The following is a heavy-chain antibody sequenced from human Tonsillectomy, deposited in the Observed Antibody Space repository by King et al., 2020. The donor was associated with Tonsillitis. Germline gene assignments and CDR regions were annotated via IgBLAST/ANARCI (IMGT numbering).Heavy chain of an antibody. Sequence: QLVQSGGGVVQPGRSLRLSCAASGFTFSTYGMHWVRQAPGKGLEWVAVISYDVSTKYYADSVKGRFTISRDNSKNTLYLQMNSLRAEDTAVYYCVKSYGGNSNGLDYWGQGTLVTVSS. CDR3: VKSYGGNSNGLDY. D-gene: IGHD4-23*01. J-gene: IGHJ4*02. V-gene: IGHV3-30*18. CDR1: GFTFSTYG. CDR2: ISYDVSTK.